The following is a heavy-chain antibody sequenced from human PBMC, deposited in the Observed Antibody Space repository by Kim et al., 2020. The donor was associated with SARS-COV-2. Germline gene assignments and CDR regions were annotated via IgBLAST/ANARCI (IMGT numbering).Heavy chain of an antibody. V-gene: IGHV4-59*01. D-gene: IGHD4-17*01. CDR1: GGSISSYY. CDR3: ARDGHGEGDAFDI. J-gene: IGHJ3*02. CDR2: IYYSGST. Sequence: SETLSLTCTVSGGSISSYYWSWIRQPPGKGLEWIGYIYYSGSTNYNPSLKSRVTISVDTSKNQFSLKLSSVTAADTAVYYCARDGHGEGDAFDIWGQGTMVTVSS.